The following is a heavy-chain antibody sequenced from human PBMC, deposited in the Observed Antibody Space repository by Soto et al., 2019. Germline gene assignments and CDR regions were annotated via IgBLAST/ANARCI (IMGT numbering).Heavy chain of an antibody. V-gene: IGHV1-18*04. D-gene: IGHD2-2*01. Sequence: ASVKVSCKASGYTFTSYGISWVRQAPGQGLEWMGWISAYNGNTNYAQKLQGRVTMTTDTSTSTAYMELRSLRSDDTAVCYCARDTDIVVSRDGRDVWGQGTTVTVSS. CDR3: ARDTDIVVSRDGRDV. J-gene: IGHJ6*02. CDR1: GYTFTSYG. CDR2: ISAYNGNT.